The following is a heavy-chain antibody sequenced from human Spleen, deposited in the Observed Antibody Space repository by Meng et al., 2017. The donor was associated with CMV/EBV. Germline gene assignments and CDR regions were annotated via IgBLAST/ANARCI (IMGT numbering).Heavy chain of an antibody. Sequence: SETLSLTCTVSGGSVSSGSYYWSWIRQPPGKGLEWIGYIYYSGSTNYNPSLKSRVTISVDTSKNQFSLKLSSVTAADTAVYYCAGNGIFGVARISNWGQGTLVTVSS. V-gene: IGHV4-61*01. CDR2: IYYSGST. CDR1: GGSVSSGSYY. D-gene: IGHD3-3*01. J-gene: IGHJ4*02. CDR3: AGNGIFGVARISN.